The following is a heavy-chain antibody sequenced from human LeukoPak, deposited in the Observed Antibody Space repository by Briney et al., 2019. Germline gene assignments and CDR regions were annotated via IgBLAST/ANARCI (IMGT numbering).Heavy chain of an antibody. CDR2: IIPIFCPA. V-gene: IGHV1-69*05. D-gene: IGHD2-2*01. CDR1: GGTFSSYA. Sequence: GASVKVSCKASGGTFSSYAISWVRQAPGQGLEWMGGIIPIFCPANYAQKFQDRVTVTTDESTRSAYMELSSLRSEDTAVYYSAREYCSSTSCYFVEYYMDVWGKGTTVTVSS. J-gene: IGHJ6*03. CDR3: AREYCSSTSCYFVEYYMDV.